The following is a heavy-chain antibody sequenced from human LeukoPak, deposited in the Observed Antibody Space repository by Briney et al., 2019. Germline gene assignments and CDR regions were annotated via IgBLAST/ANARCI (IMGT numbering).Heavy chain of an antibody. Sequence: SETLSLTCTVSGGSISSYYWSWIRQPAGKGLEWIGRIYTSGSTNYNPSLKSRVTMSVDTSKNQFSLKLSSVTAADTAVYYCARDECSGGSCYFDYWGQGTLGTVSS. CDR3: ARDECSGGSCYFDY. J-gene: IGHJ4*02. V-gene: IGHV4-4*07. D-gene: IGHD2-15*01. CDR1: GGSISSYY. CDR2: IYTSGST.